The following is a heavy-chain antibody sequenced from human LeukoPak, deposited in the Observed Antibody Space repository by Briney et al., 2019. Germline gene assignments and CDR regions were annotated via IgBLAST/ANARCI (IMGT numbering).Heavy chain of an antibody. J-gene: IGHJ4*02. Sequence: SVKVSCTASGGTFSSYAISWVRQAPGQGLEWMGGIIPIFGTANYAQKFQGRVTITADESTSTAYMELSSLRSEDTAVYYCARGGTYYYDSSGYWLDYWGQGTLVTVSS. D-gene: IGHD3-22*01. CDR3: ARGGTYYYDSSGYWLDY. V-gene: IGHV1-69*13. CDR1: GGTFSSYA. CDR2: IIPIFGTA.